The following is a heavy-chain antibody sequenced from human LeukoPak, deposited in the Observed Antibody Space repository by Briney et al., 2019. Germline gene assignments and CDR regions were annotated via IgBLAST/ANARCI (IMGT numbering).Heavy chain of an antibody. CDR1: GYTFTRYY. CDR2: INPSGGSA. CDR3: ATSSSSTYYDVLNEYRGRDWFDP. V-gene: IGHV1-46*01. D-gene: IGHD3-9*01. Sequence: ASVKVSCKASGYTFTRYYMHWVRQAPGQGLEWMGIINPSGGSARYAQKFQGRVTMTRDTSISTAYMTLSRLRSDDTAVYYCATSSSSTYYDVLNEYRGRDWFDPWGQGTLVTVSS. J-gene: IGHJ5*02.